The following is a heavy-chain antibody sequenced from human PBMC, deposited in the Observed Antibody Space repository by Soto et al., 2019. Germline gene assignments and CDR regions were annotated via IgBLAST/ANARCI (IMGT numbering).Heavy chain of an antibody. CDR1: GGTFSSYA. V-gene: IGHV1-69*01. CDR3: GRGGGIAVAGTRWFDP. D-gene: IGHD6-19*01. J-gene: IGHJ5*02. Sequence: QVQLVQSGAEVKKPGSSVKVSCKASGGTFSSYAISWVRQAPGQGLEWMGGIIPIFGTANYAQKFQGRVTIPADESTSEAYMGLSSLRSEDRAVYYCGRGGGIAVAGTRWFDPWGQGTLVTVSS. CDR2: IIPIFGTA.